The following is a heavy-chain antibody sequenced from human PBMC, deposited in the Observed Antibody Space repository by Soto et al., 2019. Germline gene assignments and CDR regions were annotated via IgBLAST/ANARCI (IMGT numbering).Heavy chain of an antibody. J-gene: IGHJ4*02. V-gene: IGHV4-59*01. Sequence: SETLSLTCTVSGGSISSYYWSWIRQPPGKGLEWIGYIYYSGSTNYNPSLKSRVTISVDTSKNQFSLKLSSVTAADTAVYYCARVSTWIQLWAYYFDYWGQGTLVTVSS. D-gene: IGHD5-18*01. CDR3: ARVSTWIQLWAYYFDY. CDR1: GGSISSYY. CDR2: IYYSGST.